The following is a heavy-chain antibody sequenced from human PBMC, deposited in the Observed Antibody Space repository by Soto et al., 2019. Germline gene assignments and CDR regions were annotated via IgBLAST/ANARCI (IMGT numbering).Heavy chain of an antibody. CDR3: AKVHMAVAAYFDY. Sequence: GGSLRLSCAASGFTFNTYAMHCVRQAPGKGLEWVSGISARGGSTYYAYSVQGRFTISRDNSKNTLNLQMNSLRAEDTALYYCAKVHMAVAAYFDYWGQGTQVTVSS. V-gene: IGHV3-23*01. CDR2: ISARGGST. D-gene: IGHD6-19*01. CDR1: GFTFNTYA. J-gene: IGHJ4*02.